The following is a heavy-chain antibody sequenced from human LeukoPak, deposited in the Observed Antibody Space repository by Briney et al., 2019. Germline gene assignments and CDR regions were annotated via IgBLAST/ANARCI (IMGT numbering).Heavy chain of an antibody. Sequence: GGSLRLSCAASGFTFSSYWMHWVRQAPGKGLEWVSLINWAGDRTYYADSVKGRFTISRDNSKNSLYLQMHSLRAGDTALYYCAKDLTYGSGAKGHFDYWGQGTLVTVSS. CDR2: INWAGDRT. CDR3: AKDLTYGSGAKGHFDY. D-gene: IGHD3-10*01. CDR1: GFTFSSYW. J-gene: IGHJ4*02. V-gene: IGHV3-43D*03.